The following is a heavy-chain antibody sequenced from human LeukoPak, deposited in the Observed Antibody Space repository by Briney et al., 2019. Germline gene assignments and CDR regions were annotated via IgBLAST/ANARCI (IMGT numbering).Heavy chain of an antibody. D-gene: IGHD6-19*01. CDR2: IGTLADT. J-gene: IGHJ3*02. CDR3: ATGRSSCWSYAFEI. CDR1: GLTFSTHD. Sequence: GGSLRLSCAASGLTFSTHDMRWVRHIRGKGREWVSAIGTLADTFYSDSVKGRFTLSRQNAKNSLYLQLNSLRVGDTAVYYCATGRSSCWSYAFEIWGRGTMVTVSS. V-gene: IGHV3-13*01.